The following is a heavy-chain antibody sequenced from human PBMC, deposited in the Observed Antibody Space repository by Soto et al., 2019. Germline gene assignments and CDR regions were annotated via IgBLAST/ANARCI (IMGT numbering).Heavy chain of an antibody. CDR1: GGSITSYA. CDR2: IISMFGTT. D-gene: IGHD2-21*02. J-gene: IGHJ5*02. CDR3: AGARCNSDGCYSWLAP. V-gene: IGHV1-69*01. Sequence: QVQQVQSGPEVKKPGSSVRVSCKASGGSITSYAVSWVRQAPGQGLEWMGGIISMFGTTHYAQKFQGRVTITADESTNTVYMEFFRLRSDDTAIYYCAGARCNSDGCYSWLAPWGQGTMVTVSS.